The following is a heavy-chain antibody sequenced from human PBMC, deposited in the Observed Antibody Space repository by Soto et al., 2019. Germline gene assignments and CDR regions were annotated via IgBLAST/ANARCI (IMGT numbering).Heavy chain of an antibody. J-gene: IGHJ4*02. V-gene: IGHV1-69*06. D-gene: IGHD6-13*01. CDR1: GYSFSSHA. Sequence: ASVKVSCKASGYSFSSHAITWVRQAPGQGLEWMGGIIPVFGTPSYAQKFQGRVTISADKSTNTSYLELRSLRSEDTAVYYCARGGALSTSWYWGDGLDSWGQGTQVTVYS. CDR2: IIPVFGTP. CDR3: ARGGALSTSWYWGDGLDS.